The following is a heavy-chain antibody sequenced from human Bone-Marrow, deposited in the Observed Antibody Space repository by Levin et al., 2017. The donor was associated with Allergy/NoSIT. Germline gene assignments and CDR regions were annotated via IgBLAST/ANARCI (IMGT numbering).Heavy chain of an antibody. CDR2: IKQDGSEK. J-gene: IGHJ4*02. Sequence: LSLTCAASGFTFSSYWMSWVRQAPGKGLEWVANIKQDGSEKYYVDSVKGRFTISRDNAKNTLYLQMNSLRAEDTAVYYCARRGPSIAARRGWYYFDYWGQGTLVTVSS. D-gene: IGHD6-6*01. CDR1: GFTFSSYW. CDR3: ARRGPSIAARRGWYYFDY. V-gene: IGHV3-7*03.